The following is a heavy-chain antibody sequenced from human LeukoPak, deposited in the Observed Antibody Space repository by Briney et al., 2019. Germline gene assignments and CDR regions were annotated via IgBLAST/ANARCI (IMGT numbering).Heavy chain of an antibody. CDR2: IYRSGST. V-gene: IGHV4-38-2*01. CDR1: GSSISSGYY. Sequence: SETLSLTCAVAGSSISSGYYWGWIRQPPGKGLQWIGSIYRSGSTYYNPSLKRRVTTSVDTSKNQFSLRLTSVTAADTAVYYCARASLTSGSFFDYWGQGTLVTVSS. CDR3: ARASLTSGSFFDY. J-gene: IGHJ4*02. D-gene: IGHD1-26*01.